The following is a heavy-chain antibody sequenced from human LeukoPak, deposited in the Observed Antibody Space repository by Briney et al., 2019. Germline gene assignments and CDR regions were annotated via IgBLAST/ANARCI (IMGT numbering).Heavy chain of an antibody. D-gene: IGHD3-3*01. J-gene: IGHJ5*02. CDR3: ARGEQYYDFWSGLNWFDP. CDR2: IYYSGST. V-gene: IGHV4-59*01. CDR1: GGSISSYY. Sequence: SETLSLTCTVSGGSISSYYWSWIRQPPGKGLEWIGYIYYSGSTNYNPSLKSRVTISVDTSKNQFSLKLSSVTAADTAVYYCARGEQYYDFWSGLNWFDPWGQGTLVTVSS.